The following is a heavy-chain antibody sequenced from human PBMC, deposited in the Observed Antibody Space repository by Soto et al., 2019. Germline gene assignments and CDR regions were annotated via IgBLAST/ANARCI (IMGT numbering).Heavy chain of an antibody. CDR1: GGSFNSGGYY. V-gene: IGHV4-31*03. J-gene: IGHJ4*02. CDR3: ARGYRQSGYSSSWVFDY. Sequence: QVQLRESGPGLVKPSQTLSLTCTVSGGSFNSGGYYWNWIRQHPGKGLEWIGYMYYSGSTYSNPFLRSRVIISAATSENHCSLKLSSVTAADTAVYFCARGYRQSGYSSSWVFDYWGQGTLVNVSS. CDR2: MYYSGST. D-gene: IGHD6-13*01.